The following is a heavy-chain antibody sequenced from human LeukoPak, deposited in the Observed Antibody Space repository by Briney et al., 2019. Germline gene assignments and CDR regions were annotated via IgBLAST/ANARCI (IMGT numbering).Heavy chain of an antibody. CDR1: GFTFSSYS. Sequence: GSLRLSCAASGFTFSSYSMNWVRQAPGKGLEWIGTFCYTGNIYYSPSLKSRVTVSVDTSKHQFSLQLSSVTAADTAVYYCARGWRFSDLLGVFDIWGQGTLVTVSS. CDR3: ARGWRFSDLLGVFDI. J-gene: IGHJ3*02. D-gene: IGHD2-15*01. V-gene: IGHV4-34*01. CDR2: FCYTGNI.